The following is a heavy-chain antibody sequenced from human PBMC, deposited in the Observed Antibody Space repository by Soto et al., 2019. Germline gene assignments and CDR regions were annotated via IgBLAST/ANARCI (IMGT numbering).Heavy chain of an antibody. CDR1: GDSVSSNSAG. J-gene: IGHJ4*01. V-gene: IGHV6-1*01. Sequence: SPTLSLTCALTGDSVSSNSAGWSWVRPSPSRGLEWLGRTYYRSKWYYEYAVSVRGRITIHPDTSKNQYSLQLNSVTPEDTAVYFCARGEQYSGRIFDFRGQGTLVPGSS. CDR3: ARGEQYSGRIFDF. CDR2: TYYRSKWYY. D-gene: IGHD1-26*01.